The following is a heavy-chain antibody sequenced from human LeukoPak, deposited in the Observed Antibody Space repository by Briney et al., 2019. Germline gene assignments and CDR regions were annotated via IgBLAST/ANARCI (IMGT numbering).Heavy chain of an antibody. Sequence: ASVKVSCKASGYTFTSYGIFWVRQAPGQGLEWMGWINPNSGGTNYAQKFQGRVTMTRDMSTSTVYMELSSLRSEDTAVYYCARVMLRGYSYGNDAFDIWGQGTMVTVSS. CDR1: GYTFTSYG. D-gene: IGHD5-18*01. J-gene: IGHJ3*02. CDR2: INPNSGGT. V-gene: IGHV1-18*01. CDR3: ARVMLRGYSYGNDAFDI.